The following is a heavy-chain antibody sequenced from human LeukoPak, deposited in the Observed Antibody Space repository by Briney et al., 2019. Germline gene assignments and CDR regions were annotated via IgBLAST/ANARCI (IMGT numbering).Heavy chain of an antibody. CDR1: GGTFSSYA. V-gene: IGHV1-69*04. CDR3: ASETTITMIVDY. Sequence: SVNVSFKASGGTFSSYAISWVRQAPGQGLEWMGRIIPILGIANYAQKFQGRVTITADKSTSTAYMELSSLRSEDTAVYYCASETTITMIVDYWGQGTLGTVSS. D-gene: IGHD3-22*01. J-gene: IGHJ4*02. CDR2: IIPILGIA.